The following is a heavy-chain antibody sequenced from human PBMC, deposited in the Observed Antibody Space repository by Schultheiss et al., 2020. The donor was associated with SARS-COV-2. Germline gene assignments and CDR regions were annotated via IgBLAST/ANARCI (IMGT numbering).Heavy chain of an antibody. D-gene: IGHD3-16*01. Sequence: ASVKVSCKASGYTFTSYYMHWVRQAPGQGLEWMGWINPNSGGTNYAQKFQGRVTMTRDTSISTAYMELSRLRSDDTAVYYCAREFRRITFGGPCGYWGQGTLVTVSS. V-gene: IGHV1-2*02. CDR2: INPNSGGT. CDR1: GYTFTSYY. J-gene: IGHJ4*02. CDR3: AREFRRITFGGPCGY.